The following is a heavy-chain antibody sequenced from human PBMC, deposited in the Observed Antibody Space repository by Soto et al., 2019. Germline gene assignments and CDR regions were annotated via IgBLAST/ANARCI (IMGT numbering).Heavy chain of an antibody. V-gene: IGHV3-23*01. J-gene: IGHJ6*02. CDR3: AKMTSGSYGPNYGMDV. D-gene: IGHD5-18*01. Sequence: GGSLRLSCASSGFTFSNYAISWVRQAPGKGLEWISALPERGSSPYYADSVKARFTISRDNSKNTLYLQMNSLRAEDTAVYYCAKMTSGSYGPNYGMDVCRQGTTVTVSS. CDR1: GFTFSNYA. CDR2: LPERGSSP.